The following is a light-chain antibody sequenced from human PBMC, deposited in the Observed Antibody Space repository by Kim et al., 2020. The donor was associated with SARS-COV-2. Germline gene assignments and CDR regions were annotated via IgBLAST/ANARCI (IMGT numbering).Light chain of an antibody. V-gene: IGKV3-20*01. CDR2: SAA. CDR3: QQYGIAPPYT. Sequence: YPGESATLSCRASQSGGSNCLAWYQQKPGQAPRLLIYSAATRATAIPDRCSGGGSGTDFTLSISRREPEDSAVYYCQQYGIAPPYTFGQGTKLEI. J-gene: IGKJ2*01. CDR1: QSGGSNC.